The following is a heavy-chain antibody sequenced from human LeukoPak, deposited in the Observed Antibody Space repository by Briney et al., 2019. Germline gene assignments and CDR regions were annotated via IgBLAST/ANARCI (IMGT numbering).Heavy chain of an antibody. CDR3: ARGPDIVVVVAADVTGYYFDY. D-gene: IGHD2-15*01. Sequence: GGSLRLSCAASGFTFSNYAMHWVRQAPGKGLEWVAVISYDGSNKYYADSVKGRFTISRDNSKNTLYLQMNSLRAEDTAVYYCARGPDIVVVVAADVTGYYFDYWGQGTLVTVSS. J-gene: IGHJ4*02. CDR2: ISYDGSNK. V-gene: IGHV3-30-3*01. CDR1: GFTFSNYA.